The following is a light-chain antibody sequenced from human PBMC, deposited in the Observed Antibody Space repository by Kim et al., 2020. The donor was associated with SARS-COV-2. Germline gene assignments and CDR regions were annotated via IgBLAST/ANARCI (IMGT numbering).Light chain of an antibody. V-gene: IGLV1-47*01. CDR2: RND. CDR1: TSSDGKNY. CDR3: AAWADGLNGHWV. Sequence: VTITFCGSTSSDGKNYEHWSENLPGAGTTLIIYRNDGRPSAVPARFSGSKSESSASRAIRSLRSDAEADYYCAAWADGLNGHWVFGGGTQLTVL. J-gene: IGLJ3*02.